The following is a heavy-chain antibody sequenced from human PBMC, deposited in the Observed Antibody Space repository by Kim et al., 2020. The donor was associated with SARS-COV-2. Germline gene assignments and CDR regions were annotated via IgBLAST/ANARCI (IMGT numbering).Heavy chain of an antibody. D-gene: IGHD6-13*01. J-gene: IGHJ5*02. CDR3: ARWIIAAAGTGYNWFDP. CDR1: GGSISSSSYY. Sequence: SETLSLTCTVSGGSISSSSYYWGWIRQPPGKGLEWIGSIYYSGSTYYNPSLKSRVTISVDTSKNQFSLKLSSVTAADTAVYYCARWIIAAAGTGYNWFDPWGQGTLVTVSS. CDR2: IYYSGST. V-gene: IGHV4-39*01.